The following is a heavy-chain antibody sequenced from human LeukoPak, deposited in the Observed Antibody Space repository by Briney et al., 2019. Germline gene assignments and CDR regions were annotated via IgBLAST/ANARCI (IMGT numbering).Heavy chain of an antibody. D-gene: IGHD6-13*01. CDR1: GFTFTSYS. CDR3: AKDSQHLAIYYFDY. CDR2: ISYDGNDY. J-gene: IGHJ4*02. V-gene: IGHV3-30*18. Sequence: TGGSLRLSCAASGFTFTSYSMHWVRQAPGKGLEWVAGISYDGNDYHYADSVKGRFTISRDKSKNTLYLQMNSLRAEDTAFYYCAKDSQHLAIYYFDYWGQGTLVTVSS.